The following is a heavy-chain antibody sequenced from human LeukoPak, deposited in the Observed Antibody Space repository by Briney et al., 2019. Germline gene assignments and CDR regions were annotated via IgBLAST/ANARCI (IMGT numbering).Heavy chain of an antibody. CDR2: ISAYNGNT. CDR1: GYTFTSYG. CDR3: ARIHSSGWTNYYYYYMDV. J-gene: IGHJ6*03. D-gene: IGHD6-19*01. V-gene: IGHV1-18*01. Sequence: ASVKVSCKASGYTFTSYGISWVRQAPGQGLEWMGWISAYNGNTNYAQKLQGRVTMTTDTSTSTAYMELRSLRSDDTAVYYCARIHSSGWTNYYYYYMDVWGKGTTVTDSS.